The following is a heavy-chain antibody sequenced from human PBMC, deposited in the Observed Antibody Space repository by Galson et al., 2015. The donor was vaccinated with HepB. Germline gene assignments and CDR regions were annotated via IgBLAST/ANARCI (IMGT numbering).Heavy chain of an antibody. V-gene: IGHV4-39*07. Sequence: ETLSLTCTVSGGSISSSSYYWGWIRQPPGKGLEWIGSIYYTGSIYRNPSLRSRVAMSVDTSKNQFSLKLSSVTAADTAVYYCARDPPRGYVYGATDYWGQGTLVTVSS. CDR1: GGSISSSSYY. CDR3: ARDPPRGYVYGATDY. D-gene: IGHD3-16*01. CDR2: IYYTGSI. J-gene: IGHJ4*02.